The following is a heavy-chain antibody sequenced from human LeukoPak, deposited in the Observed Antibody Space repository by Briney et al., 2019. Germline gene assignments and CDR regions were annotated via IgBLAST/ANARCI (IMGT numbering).Heavy chain of an antibody. V-gene: IGHV3-23*01. J-gene: IGHJ4*02. Sequence: GASLRLSCAAPGFTFSSYAMSWVRQAPGKGLEWVSAISGSGGSTYYADSVKGRFTISRDNSKNTLYLQMNSLRAEDTAVYYCARARGITMTSFYYFDYWGQGTLVTVSS. CDR2: ISGSGGST. D-gene: IGHD3-22*01. CDR1: GFTFSSYA. CDR3: ARARGITMTSFYYFDY.